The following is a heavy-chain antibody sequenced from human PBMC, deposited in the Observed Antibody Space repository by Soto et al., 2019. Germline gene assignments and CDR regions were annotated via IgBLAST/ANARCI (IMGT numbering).Heavy chain of an antibody. J-gene: IGHJ4*02. CDR3: ATRPHSIMITFGGVTVDY. CDR2: IIPILGIA. CDR1: GGTFSSYT. V-gene: IGHV1-69*02. Sequence: SVKVSCKASGGTFSSYTISWVRQAPGQGLEWMGRIIPILGIANYAQKFQGRVTITADKSTSTAYMELSSLRSEDTAVYYCATRPHSIMITFGGVTVDYWGQGTLVTVSS. D-gene: IGHD3-16*01.